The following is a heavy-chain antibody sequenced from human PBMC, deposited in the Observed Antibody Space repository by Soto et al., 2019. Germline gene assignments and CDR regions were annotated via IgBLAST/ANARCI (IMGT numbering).Heavy chain of an antibody. CDR2: ISDSGGST. CDR3: AREFYYYYMDV. Sequence: EVQLLESGGGLVQPGGSLRLSCAASGFTFSNYAMRWVRQAPGKGLEWVSGISDSGGSTYYADSVKGRFTISRDNSKNTLYLQINSLRAEDTAEYYCAREFYYYYMDVWGKGTTVTVSS. J-gene: IGHJ6*03. CDR1: GFTFSNYA. V-gene: IGHV3-23*01.